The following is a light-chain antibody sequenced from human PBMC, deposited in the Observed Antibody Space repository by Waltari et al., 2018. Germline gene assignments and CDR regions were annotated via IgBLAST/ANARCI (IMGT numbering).Light chain of an antibody. CDR2: AAS. CDR3: QQSYSTPEYT. CDR1: QSISSY. Sequence: DIQMTQSPSSLSASVGDRVTITCRASQSISSYLNWYQQKPGKAPKLLIYAASSLQSGVPSRFSCSGSGTDFTLTISSLQPEDFATYYCQQSYSTPEYTFGQWTKLEIK. V-gene: IGKV1-39*01. J-gene: IGKJ2*01.